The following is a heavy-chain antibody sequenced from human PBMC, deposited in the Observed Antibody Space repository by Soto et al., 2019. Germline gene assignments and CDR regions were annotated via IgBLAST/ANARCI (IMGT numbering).Heavy chain of an antibody. CDR2: ISYDGSDI. J-gene: IGHJ4*02. Sequence: QVQLVESGGGVVQPGRSLRLSCAGSGFIFSNYGMHWVRQAPGKGLEWVAFISYDGSDILYADSVKGRFTISRDNSKSTLFLHMNRPRVEDTAVYFCAIVRVADSPLDHWGQGSLVTVSS. CDR1: GFIFSNYG. D-gene: IGHD3-10*02. V-gene: IGHV3-30*03. CDR3: AIVRVADSPLDH.